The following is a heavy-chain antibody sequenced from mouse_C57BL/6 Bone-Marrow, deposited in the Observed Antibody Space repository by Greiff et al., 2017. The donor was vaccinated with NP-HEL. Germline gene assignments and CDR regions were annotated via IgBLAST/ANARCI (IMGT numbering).Heavy chain of an antibody. Sequence: VQLQQSGAELVRPGASVTLSCKASGYTFTDYEMHWVKQTPVHGLEWIGAIDPETGGTAYNQKFKGKAILTADKSSSTAYMELRSLTSEDSAVYYCTRIGIYPYYFDYWGQGTTLTVSS. D-gene: IGHD2-1*01. V-gene: IGHV1-15*01. CDR3: TRIGIYPYYFDY. CDR1: GYTFTDYE. CDR2: IDPETGGT. J-gene: IGHJ2*01.